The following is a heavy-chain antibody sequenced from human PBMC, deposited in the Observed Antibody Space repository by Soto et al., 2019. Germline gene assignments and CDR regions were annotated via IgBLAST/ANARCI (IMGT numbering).Heavy chain of an antibody. D-gene: IGHD6-19*01. Sequence: QVQLQESGPGLVKPSETLSLTCTVSGGSISNYYWSWIRQPPGKGLEWIGYIYYSGSTNYNPSLKSRVTIAVDTSKNQFSLKLSSVTAADTAVYYCARVKQWLAYNWFDPWGQGNLVTVSS. CDR2: IYYSGST. V-gene: IGHV4-59*01. CDR1: GGSISNYY. J-gene: IGHJ5*02. CDR3: ARVKQWLAYNWFDP.